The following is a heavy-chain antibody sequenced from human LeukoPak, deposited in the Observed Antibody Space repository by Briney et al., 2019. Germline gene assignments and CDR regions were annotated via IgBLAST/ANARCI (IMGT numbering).Heavy chain of an antibody. CDR2: IRYDGSNK. CDR3: AGEYCSGGSCYGRWGAFDI. CDR1: GFTFSSYG. Sequence: GGSLRLSCAASGFTFSSYGMHWVRQAPGKGLEWVAFIRYDGSNKYYADSVKGRFTISRDNSKNTLYLQMNSLRAEDTAVYYCAGEYCSGGSCYGRWGAFDIWGQGTMVTVSS. J-gene: IGHJ3*02. V-gene: IGHV3-30*02. D-gene: IGHD2-15*01.